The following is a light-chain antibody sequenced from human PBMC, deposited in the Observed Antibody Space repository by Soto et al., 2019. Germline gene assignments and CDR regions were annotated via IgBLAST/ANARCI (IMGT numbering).Light chain of an antibody. CDR3: QTWGTGIQV. CDR2: VNSDGRH. V-gene: IGLV4-69*01. CDR1: SGHSSYA. J-gene: IGLJ3*02. Sequence: QSVLTQSPSASASLGASVKLTCTLSSGHSSYAIAWHQQQPEKGPRYLMKVNSDGRHIKGDGIPDRFSGSSSGAERYLTISSLQSEDEADYYCQTWGTGIQVFGGGTKVTVL.